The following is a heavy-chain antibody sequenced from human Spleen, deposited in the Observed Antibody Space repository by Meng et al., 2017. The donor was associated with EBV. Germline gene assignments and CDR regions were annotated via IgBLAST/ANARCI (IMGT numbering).Heavy chain of an antibody. D-gene: IGHD6-6*01. CDR2: SNHSGST. CDR3: ARGRTVARSPWSDP. J-gene: IGHJ5*02. Sequence: QVQLQQWGAGLLKPSEPLSLTCACYGGSVSGFYWIWIRQSPEKGLEWIGESNHSGSTTYNPSLKSRVTISVDTSKDQFSLRLTSVTAADTAIYYCARGRTVARSPWSDPWGQGTLVTVSS. CDR1: GGSVSGFY. V-gene: IGHV4-34*01.